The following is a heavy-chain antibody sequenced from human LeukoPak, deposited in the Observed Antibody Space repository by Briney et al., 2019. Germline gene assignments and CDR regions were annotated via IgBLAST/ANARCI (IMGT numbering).Heavy chain of an antibody. D-gene: IGHD2-21*02. V-gene: IGHV1-3*01. J-gene: IGHJ4*02. Sequence: ASVKVSCKASGYTFTSYAMHWVRQAPGQRLEWMGWINAGNGNTKYSQKFQGRVTITRDTSASTAYMELSSLRSEDTAVYYCARGWLAETTVVTPYNYWGQGTLVTVSS. CDR2: INAGNGNT. CDR1: GYTFTSYA. CDR3: ARGWLAETTVVTPYNY.